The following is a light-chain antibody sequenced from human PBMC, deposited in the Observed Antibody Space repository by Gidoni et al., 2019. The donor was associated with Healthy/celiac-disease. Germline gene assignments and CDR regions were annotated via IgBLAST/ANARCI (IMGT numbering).Light chain of an antibody. V-gene: IGLV5-45*02. J-gene: IGLJ2*01. CDR3: MIWHSSAVV. CDR2: YKSDSDK. Sequence: QAVLTQPSSLSASPGASASLTCTFRSGINVGTYRIYWYQQKPGSPTQYLLMYKSDSDKQQGSGVPSRFSGSKDASANAGILLISGLQSEDEADYYCMIWHSSAVVFGGGTKLTVL. CDR1: SGINVGTYR.